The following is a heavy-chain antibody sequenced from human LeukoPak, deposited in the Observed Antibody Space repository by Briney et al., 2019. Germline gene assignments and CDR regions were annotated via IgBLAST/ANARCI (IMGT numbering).Heavy chain of an antibody. J-gene: IGHJ4*02. CDR1: GGSISSYY. V-gene: IGHV4-4*07. D-gene: IGHD1-26*01. CDR3: ARYKVGATYALDY. CDR2: ISTSGSP. Sequence: SETLSLTCTVSGGSISSYYWSWIRQSVGKGLEWIGRISTSGSPYYNPSLTSRVTMSVDTSKNQFSLKVSSVTAADTAIYYCARYKVGATYALDYWGQGTLVTVSS.